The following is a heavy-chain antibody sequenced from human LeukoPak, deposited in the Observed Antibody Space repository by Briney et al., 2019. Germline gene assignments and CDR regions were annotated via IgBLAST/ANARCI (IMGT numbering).Heavy chain of an antibody. CDR3: AKTGNPATGDF. CDR1: GFTVSSNY. V-gene: IGHV3-53*01. D-gene: IGHD1-1*01. CDR2: IYSGGSA. Sequence: GGSLRLSCAASGFTVSSNYMSWVRQAPGKGLEWVSVIYSGGSAYYADSVKGRFTISRDNSKNTLYLQMNSLRAEDSAVYYCAKTGNPATGDFWGQGTLVTVSS. J-gene: IGHJ4*02.